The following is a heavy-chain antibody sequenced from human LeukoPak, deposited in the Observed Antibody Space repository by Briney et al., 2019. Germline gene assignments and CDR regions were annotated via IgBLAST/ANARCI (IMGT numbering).Heavy chain of an antibody. Sequence: GGSLRLSCAAFGFTFSSSWMSWVRQAPGKGLEWVANIKHDGTEKYCVDSVKGRFTISRDNAKNSLYLQMNSLRAEDTAVYYCARLAAAGIWEEAVGDYWGQGTLVTVSS. CDR1: GFTFSSSW. CDR3: ARLAAAGIWEEAVGDY. D-gene: IGHD6-13*01. V-gene: IGHV3-7*01. J-gene: IGHJ4*02. CDR2: IKHDGTEK.